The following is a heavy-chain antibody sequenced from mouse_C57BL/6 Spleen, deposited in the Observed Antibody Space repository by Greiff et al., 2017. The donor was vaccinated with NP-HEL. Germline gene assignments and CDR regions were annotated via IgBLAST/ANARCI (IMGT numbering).Heavy chain of an antibody. Sequence: EVKLVESGGGLVKPGGSLKLSCAASGFTFSSYAMSWVRQTPEKRLEWVATISDGGSYTYYPDNVKGRFTISRDNAKNNLYLQMSHLKSEDTAKYYGARDSGTLRHFAYWGKGTLVTVSA. CDR2: ISDGGSYT. CDR3: ARDSGTLRHFAY. J-gene: IGHJ3*01. V-gene: IGHV5-4*01. CDR1: GFTFSSYA. D-gene: IGHD4-1*01.